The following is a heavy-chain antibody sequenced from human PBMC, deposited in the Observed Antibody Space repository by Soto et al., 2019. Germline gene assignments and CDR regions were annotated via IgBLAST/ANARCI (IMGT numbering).Heavy chain of an antibody. Sequence: QVQLVQSGDEVKKPGASVKVSCKASGYIFVNYGIAWVRQAPGQGLEWMGWISPYTGNTHSATKVQGRLTMITATSTSIAYSVGGSLTSEDTAVYYCVMVDNYVTPTPQDGWGHGTTVTVSS. CDR3: VMVDNYVTPTPQDG. V-gene: IGHV1-18*01. J-gene: IGHJ6*02. D-gene: IGHD3-16*01. CDR1: GYIFVNYG. CDR2: ISPYTGNT.